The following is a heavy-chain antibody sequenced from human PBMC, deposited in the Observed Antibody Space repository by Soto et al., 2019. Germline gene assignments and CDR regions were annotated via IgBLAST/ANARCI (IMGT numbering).Heavy chain of an antibody. Sequence: GESLKISCKGTGYSFAGYWMTWVRQKPWKGLEWMGRIDPSDSQTYYSPSFRGHVTISVTKSITTVFLQWSSLRASDTAMYYCARQIYDSDTGPNFQYYFDSWGQGTPVTVSS. CDR1: GYSFAGYW. CDR3: ARQIYDSDTGPNFQYYFDS. D-gene: IGHD3-22*01. CDR2: IDPSDSQT. V-gene: IGHV5-10-1*01. J-gene: IGHJ4*02.